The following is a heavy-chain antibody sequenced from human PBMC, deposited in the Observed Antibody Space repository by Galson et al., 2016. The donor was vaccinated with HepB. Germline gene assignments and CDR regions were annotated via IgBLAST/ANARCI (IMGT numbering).Heavy chain of an antibody. CDR2: VYQTGST. D-gene: IGHD3-16*01. J-gene: IGHJ5*02. V-gene: IGHV4-4*01. Sequence: EPLSLTCAVSGGSINGSNWWSWVRQSPGQGLEWIGDVYQTGSTKYKPSLKSRGSISVDKTKTHFSFKLTSVTAADTAVYWCARVVMSSQCLTNRWTGRRRWFDPWGRGTLVTVSS. CDR3: ARVVMSSQCLTNRWTGRRRWFDP. CDR1: GGSINGSNW.